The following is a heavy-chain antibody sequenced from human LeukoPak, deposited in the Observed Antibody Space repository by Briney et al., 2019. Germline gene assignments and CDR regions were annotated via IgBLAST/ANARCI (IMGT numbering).Heavy chain of an antibody. CDR2: ISGGGDNT. CDR3: AKDSRVGPTNYFDY. CDR1: GFTFSGYA. V-gene: IGHV3-23*01. Sequence: PGGSLRLSCAASGFTFSGYAMSWVRQAPGKGLEWVSSISGGGDNTYYADSVKGRFTISRDNSENTLYLQLNSLRAEDTAVYYCAKDSRVGPTNYFDYWGQGTLVTVSS. J-gene: IGHJ4*02. D-gene: IGHD1-26*01.